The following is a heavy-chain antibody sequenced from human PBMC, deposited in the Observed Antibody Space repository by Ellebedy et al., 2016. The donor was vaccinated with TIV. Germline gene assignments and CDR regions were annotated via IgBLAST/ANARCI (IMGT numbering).Heavy chain of an antibody. J-gene: IGHJ5*02. Sequence: GESLKISCAASGFTFSSYWMHWVRQAPGKGPVWVSRINNGGSSTSYADSVKGRFTISRDNAKNTLYLQINSLRAEDTAVYYCARGAVTGMTTATFDPWGQGTLVTVSS. V-gene: IGHV3-74*01. CDR2: INNGGSST. D-gene: IGHD4-11*01. CDR3: ARGAVTGMTTATFDP. CDR1: GFTFSSYW.